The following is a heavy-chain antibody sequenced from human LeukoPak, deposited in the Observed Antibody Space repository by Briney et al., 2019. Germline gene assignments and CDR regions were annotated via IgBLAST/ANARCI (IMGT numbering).Heavy chain of an antibody. CDR3: ARDRGGSLDP. D-gene: IGHD5-12*01. CDR2: IIPIFGTA. V-gene: IGHV1-69*13. Sequence: SVKVSCKASAGTFSSYAISWVRQAPGQGLEWMGGIIPIFGTANYAQMFQGRVTITADESTSTAYMELSSLRSEDTAVYYCARDRGGSLDPWGQGTLVTVSS. J-gene: IGHJ5*02. CDR1: AGTFSSYA.